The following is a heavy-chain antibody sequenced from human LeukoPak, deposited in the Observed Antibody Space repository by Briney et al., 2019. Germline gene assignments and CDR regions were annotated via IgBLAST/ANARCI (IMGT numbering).Heavy chain of an antibody. Sequence: GGSLRLSCAASGFTFSSYWMSWVRQAPGKGLEWVANIKQDGSEKYYVDSVKGRFTISRDNAKNSLFVEMNSLRVEDTAVYYCGRGGTGPLPYFAYGVDVWGQGTTVIVSS. CDR3: GRGGTGPLPYFAYGVDV. CDR2: IKQDGSEK. D-gene: IGHD3-9*01. CDR1: GFTFSSYW. V-gene: IGHV3-7*04. J-gene: IGHJ6*02.